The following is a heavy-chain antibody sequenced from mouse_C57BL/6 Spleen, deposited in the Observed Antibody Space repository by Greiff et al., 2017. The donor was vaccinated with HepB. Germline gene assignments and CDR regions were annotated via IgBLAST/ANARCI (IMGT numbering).Heavy chain of an antibody. Sequence: VKLVESGAELARPGASVKMSCKASGYTFTSYTMHWVKQRPGQGLEWIGYINPSSGYTKYNQKFKDKATLTADKSFSTAYMQLSSLTSEDSAVYYCARMDYGSSWYFDVWGTGTTVTVSS. J-gene: IGHJ1*03. V-gene: IGHV1-4*01. D-gene: IGHD1-1*01. CDR2: INPSSGYT. CDR1: GYTFTSYT. CDR3: ARMDYGSSWYFDV.